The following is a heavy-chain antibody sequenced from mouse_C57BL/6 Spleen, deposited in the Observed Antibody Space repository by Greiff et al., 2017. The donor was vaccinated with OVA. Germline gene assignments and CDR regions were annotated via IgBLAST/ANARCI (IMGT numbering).Heavy chain of an antibody. J-gene: IGHJ2*01. CDR1: GYTFTDYY. V-gene: IGHV1-76*01. Sequence: LVESGAELVRPGASVKLSCKASGYTFTDYYINWVKQRPGQGLEWIARIYPGSGNTYYNEKFKGKATLTAEKSSSTAYMQLSSLTSEDSAVYFCARGHSNYDYWGQGTTLTVSS. D-gene: IGHD2-5*01. CDR3: ARGHSNYDY. CDR2: IYPGSGNT.